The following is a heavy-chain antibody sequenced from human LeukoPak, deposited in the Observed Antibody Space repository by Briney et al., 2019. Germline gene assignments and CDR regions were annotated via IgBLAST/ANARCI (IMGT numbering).Heavy chain of an antibody. J-gene: IGHJ4*02. CDR3: ARLDQTGYDSSGYYYVY. Sequence: GGSVRLSCAASGFTFSSYSMNWVRQAPGKGLEWVSSISSSSSYIYYADSVKGRFTISRDNAKNSLYLQMNSLRAEDTAVYYCARLDQTGYDSSGYYYVYWGQGTLVTVSS. CDR2: ISSSSSYI. V-gene: IGHV3-21*01. D-gene: IGHD3-22*01. CDR1: GFTFSSYS.